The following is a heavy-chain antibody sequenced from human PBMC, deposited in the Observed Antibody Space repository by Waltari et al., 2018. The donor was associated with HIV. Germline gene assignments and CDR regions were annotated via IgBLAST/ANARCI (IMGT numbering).Heavy chain of an antibody. CDR1: GGSLTTSY. J-gene: IGHJ5*02. Sequence: QVQLRESGPGLVKPSETLSLTCPVSGGSLTTSYWSWIRQPPGKGLEWIGYVYYSGSTKYNPSLKSRVTISVDRSKNQFSLKVNSVTAADTAVYYCARQRQQPSVAWFDPWGQGTLVTVSS. CDR3: ARQRQQPSVAWFDP. D-gene: IGHD6-13*01. CDR2: VYYSGST. V-gene: IGHV4-59*01.